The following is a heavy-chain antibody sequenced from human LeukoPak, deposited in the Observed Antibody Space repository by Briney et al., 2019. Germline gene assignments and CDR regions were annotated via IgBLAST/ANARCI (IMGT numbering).Heavy chain of an antibody. V-gene: IGHV4-30-4*01. CDR3: ATNDFWSGYYTGYYYYYMDV. CDR1: GGSISSGDYY. CDR2: IYYSGST. J-gene: IGHJ6*03. Sequence: SQTLSLTCTVSGGSISSGDYYWRWIRQPPGKGLEWIGYIYYSGSTYYNPSLKSRVTISVDTSKNQFSLKLSSVTAADTAVYYCATNDFWSGYYTGYYYYYMDVWGKGTTVTVSS. D-gene: IGHD3-3*01.